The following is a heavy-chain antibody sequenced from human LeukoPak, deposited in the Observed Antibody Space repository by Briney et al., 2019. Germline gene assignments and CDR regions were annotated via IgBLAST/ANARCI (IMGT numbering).Heavy chain of an antibody. Sequence: ASVKVSCKASGYTFTGYYMHWVRQAPGQGLEWMGRINPNSGGTNYAQMFQGRVTMTRDTSISTAYMELSRLRSDDTAVYYCARDRVGVYGSGSYFHDYWGQGTLVTVSS. CDR1: GYTFTGYY. D-gene: IGHD3-10*01. CDR3: ARDRVGVYGSGSYFHDY. J-gene: IGHJ4*02. CDR2: INPNSGGT. V-gene: IGHV1-2*06.